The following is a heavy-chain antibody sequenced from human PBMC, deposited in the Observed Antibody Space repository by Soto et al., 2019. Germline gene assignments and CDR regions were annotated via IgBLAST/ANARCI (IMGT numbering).Heavy chain of an antibody. V-gene: IGHV3-43*01. J-gene: IGHJ4*02. D-gene: IGHD1-1*01. CDR2: ISWDGDSA. CDR3: AKGTRGNSPELDF. CDR1: GFTFDDYT. Sequence: GVLRLSCAASGFTFDDYTMHWVRQTPGKGLEWVSLISWDGDSAYYADSVRGRFTISRDNSKNSLFLQMNNVRAEDAALYFCAKGTRGNSPELDFWGQGTLVTVSS.